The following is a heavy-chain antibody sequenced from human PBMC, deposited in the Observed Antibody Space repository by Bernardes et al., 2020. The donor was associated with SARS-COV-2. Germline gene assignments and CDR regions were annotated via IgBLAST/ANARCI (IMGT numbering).Heavy chain of an antibody. J-gene: IGHJ5*02. CDR2: IDTHGNTI. CDR3: ATDVGGEYST. D-gene: IGHD3-16*01. V-gene: IGHV3-74*01. CDR1: GYTFHRFW. Sequence: GGSLRLSCAGSGYTFHRFWMHWVRQVPGKGLVWVSRIDTHGNTINYADSVKGRFSISRDNSRNTLYLQMNSLRDDDTAVYYCATDVGGEYSTWGQGTLVTVSS.